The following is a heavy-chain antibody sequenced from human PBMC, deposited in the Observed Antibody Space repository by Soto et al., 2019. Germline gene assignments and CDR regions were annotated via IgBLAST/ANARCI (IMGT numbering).Heavy chain of an antibody. J-gene: IGHJ4*02. CDR3: AKLPHSGSYLDY. V-gene: IGHV3-30*18. CDR2: ISYDGSNK. CDR1: GFTFSSYG. Sequence: QVQLVESGGGVVQPGRSLRLSCAASGFTFSSYGMHWVRQAPGKGLEWVAVISYDGSNKYYADSVKGRFTISRDNSKNTLYLQMNSLRAEDTAVYYCAKLPHSGSYLDYCGQGTLVTVSS. D-gene: IGHD1-26*01.